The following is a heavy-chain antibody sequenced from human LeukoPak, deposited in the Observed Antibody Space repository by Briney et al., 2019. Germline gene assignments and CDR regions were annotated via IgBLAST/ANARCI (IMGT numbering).Heavy chain of an antibody. CDR1: GGTFSSYA. V-gene: IGHV1-69*13. CDR2: IIPIFGTA. D-gene: IGHD3-9*01. CDR3: ARDQVVLRYSCMDV. Sequence: ASVKVSCKASGGTFSSYAISWVRQAPGQGLEWMGGIIPIFGTANYAQKFQDRVTITADESTSTAYMELSSLRSEDTAVYYCARDQVVLRYSCMDVWGQGTTVTVSS. J-gene: IGHJ6*02.